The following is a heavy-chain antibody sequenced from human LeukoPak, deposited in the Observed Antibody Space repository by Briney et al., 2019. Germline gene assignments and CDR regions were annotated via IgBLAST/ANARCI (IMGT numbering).Heavy chain of an antibody. Sequence: PGRSLRLSCAASGITFSSYAMHWVRQAPGKGLEWVAFIRYDGSNKYYADSVKGRFTISRDNSKNTLYLQMNSLRAEDTAVYYCAKDPVVVAATPGYFDYWSQGTLVTVSS. J-gene: IGHJ4*02. V-gene: IGHV3-30*02. CDR1: GITFSSYA. CDR2: IRYDGSNK. CDR3: AKDPVVVAATPGYFDY. D-gene: IGHD2-15*01.